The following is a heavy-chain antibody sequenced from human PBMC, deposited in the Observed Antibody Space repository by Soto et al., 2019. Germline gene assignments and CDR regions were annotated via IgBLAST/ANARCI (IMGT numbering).Heavy chain of an antibody. J-gene: IGHJ4*02. CDR3: AKDAVPGFGVWLMDH. CDR1: GFTFASYA. CDR2: LYGNSGGI. D-gene: IGHD3-16*01. Sequence: EVQLLESGGCLVQPGGSLRLSCAASGFTFASYAMTWVRQAPGKGLESVAGLYGNSGGIQYSDSVKGRFTISRDNSKNIVYLQMNSLRVEDTAVYFCAKDAVPGFGVWLMDHWGQGTLVTVSS. V-gene: IGHV3-23*01.